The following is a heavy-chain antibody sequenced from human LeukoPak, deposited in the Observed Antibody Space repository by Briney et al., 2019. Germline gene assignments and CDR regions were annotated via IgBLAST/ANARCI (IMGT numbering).Heavy chain of an antibody. V-gene: IGHV3-11*05. D-gene: IGHD2-2*01. Sequence: KPGGSLRLSCAASGFIFSDHYMSWIRQAPGKGLEWVSYISTSGSYTNYADSVKGRFTISRDNAKNSLYLQMNSLRAEDTAVYYCAKGISTVDYWGQGTLVTVSS. CDR1: GFIFSDHY. CDR2: ISTSGSYT. CDR3: AKGISTVDY. J-gene: IGHJ4*02.